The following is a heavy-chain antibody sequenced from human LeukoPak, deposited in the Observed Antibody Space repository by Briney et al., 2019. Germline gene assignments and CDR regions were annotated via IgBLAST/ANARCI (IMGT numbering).Heavy chain of an antibody. CDR2: INHSGST. Sequence: SETLSLTCAVYGGSFSGYYWSWIRQPPGKGLEWIGEINHSGSTNYNPSLKSRVTISVDTSKNQFSLKLSSVTAADTAVYYCARLEFYYFDYWGQGTLVTVSS. J-gene: IGHJ4*02. V-gene: IGHV4-34*01. CDR3: ARLEFYYFDY. CDR1: GGSFSGYY. D-gene: IGHD1-1*01.